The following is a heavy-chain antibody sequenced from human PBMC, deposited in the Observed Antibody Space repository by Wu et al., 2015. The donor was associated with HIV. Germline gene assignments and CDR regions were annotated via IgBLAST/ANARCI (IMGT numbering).Heavy chain of an antibody. V-gene: IGHV1-2*02. CDR3: ARSGQQLLATYYYYYMDV. D-gene: IGHD3-16*01. CDR1: GYTFTGYY. CDR2: INPNSGGT. J-gene: IGHJ6*04. Sequence: QVQLVQSGAEVKKPGASVKVSCKASGYTFTGYYMHWVRQAPGQGLEWMGWINPNSGGTNYAQKFQGRVAMTTETSTSTAYMELRSLTSDDTAVYFCARSGQQLLATYYYYYMDVWGERDHGLRL.